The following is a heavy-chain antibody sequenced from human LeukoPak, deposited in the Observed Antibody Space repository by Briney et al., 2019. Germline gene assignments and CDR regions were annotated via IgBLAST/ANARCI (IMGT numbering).Heavy chain of an antibody. CDR1: GYTFTGYY. J-gene: IGHJ6*03. D-gene: IGHD2-15*01. V-gene: IGHV1-2*02. CDR3: ARERRLSYYYYYMDV. CDR2: INPNSGGT. Sequence: ASVKVSCKASGYTFTGYYMHWVRQAPGQGLEWMGWINPNSGGTNYAQKFQGRVTMTRDTSISTAYMELSRLRSDDTAVYYCARERRLSYYYYYMDVWGKGTTVTVSS.